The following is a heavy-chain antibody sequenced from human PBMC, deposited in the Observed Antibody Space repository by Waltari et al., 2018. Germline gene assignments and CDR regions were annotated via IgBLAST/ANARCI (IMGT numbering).Heavy chain of an antibody. J-gene: IGHJ3*02. CDR2: IKQEGREK. Sequence: EVQLVASGGGLVQPGGALRLSCAASGFTFSSYWMSWVGVGAGKGLEVGDNIKQEGREKYDVDSVRGRFTISRDNAKNSLYLQMNSLRAEDTAVYYCARESVWAFDIWGQGTIVTVSS. CDR1: GFTFSSYW. D-gene: IGHD3-16*01. CDR3: ARESVWAFDI. V-gene: IGHV3-7*01.